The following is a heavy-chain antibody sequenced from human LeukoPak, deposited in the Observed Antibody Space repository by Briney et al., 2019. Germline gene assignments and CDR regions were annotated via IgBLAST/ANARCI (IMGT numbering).Heavy chain of an antibody. J-gene: IGHJ4*02. V-gene: IGHV3-21*01. D-gene: IGHD3-3*01. CDR1: GFTFSSYS. CDR2: ISSSSSYI. Sequence: PGGSLRLXCAASGFTFSSYSMNWVRQAPGKGLEWVSSISSSSSYIYYADSVKGRFTISRDNAKNSLYLQMNSLRAEDTAVYYCARDYDFWSGYYSDWGPGTLVTVSS. CDR3: ARDYDFWSGYYSD.